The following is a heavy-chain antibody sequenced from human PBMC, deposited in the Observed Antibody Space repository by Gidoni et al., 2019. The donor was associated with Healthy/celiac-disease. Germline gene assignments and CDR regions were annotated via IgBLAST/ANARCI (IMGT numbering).Heavy chain of an antibody. Sequence: EVQLVESGGGLVQPGRSLRLSCAASGFTFDDYAMPWVRQAPGKGLEWVSGISWTSGSIGYADSVKGRFTISRDNAKNSLYLQMNSLRAEDTALYYCAKARTAVVVPAAYDYWGQGTLVTVSS. J-gene: IGHJ4*02. CDR2: ISWTSGSI. D-gene: IGHD2-2*01. V-gene: IGHV3-9*01. CDR3: AKARTAVVVPAAYDY. CDR1: GFTFDDYA.